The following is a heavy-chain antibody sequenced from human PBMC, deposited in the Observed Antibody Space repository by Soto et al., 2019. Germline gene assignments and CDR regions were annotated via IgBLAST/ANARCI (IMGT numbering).Heavy chain of an antibody. CDR3: AKATMRSITIFGVLTRRDKDYGMDV. CDR2: ISGSGGST. CDR1: VCSFSSYS. D-gene: IGHD3-3*01. V-gene: IGHV3-23*01. Sequence: CGSLRLSGAASVCSFSSYSMSCVRHSPGKGLEWVSAISGSGGSTYYADSVKGRFTISRDNSKNTLYLQMNSLRAEDTALYYCAKATMRSITIFGVLTRRDKDYGMDVWGQGSTVTASS. J-gene: IGHJ6*02.